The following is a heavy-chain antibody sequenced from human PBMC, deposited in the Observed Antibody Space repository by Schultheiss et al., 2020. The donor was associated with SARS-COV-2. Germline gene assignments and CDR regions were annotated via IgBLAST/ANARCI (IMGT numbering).Heavy chain of an antibody. D-gene: IGHD3-22*01. Sequence: GGSLRLSCAASGFTFNFYSMNWVRQAPGKGLEWVSSISRSSGFIYYADSVKGRFTISKDNANNFLYLQMNSLRAEDTAVYYCARDGEGYEYWGQGTLVTVSS. CDR3: ARDGEGYEY. J-gene: IGHJ4*02. CDR1: GFTFNFYS. CDR2: ISRSSGFI. V-gene: IGHV3-21*01.